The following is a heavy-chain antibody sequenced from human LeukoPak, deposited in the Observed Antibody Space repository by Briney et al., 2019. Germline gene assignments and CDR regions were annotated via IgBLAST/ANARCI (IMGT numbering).Heavy chain of an antibody. CDR2: IYSGGST. D-gene: IGHD6-19*01. V-gene: IGHV3-66*01. Sequence: GGSLRLYCAASGFTVSSNYMSWVRQAPGKGLEWVSVIYSGGSTYYADSVKGRFTISRDNSKNTLYLQMNSLRAEDTAVYYCARDRALIAVASYYYGMDVWGQGTTVTVSS. CDR1: GFTVSSNY. J-gene: IGHJ6*02. CDR3: ARDRALIAVASYYYGMDV.